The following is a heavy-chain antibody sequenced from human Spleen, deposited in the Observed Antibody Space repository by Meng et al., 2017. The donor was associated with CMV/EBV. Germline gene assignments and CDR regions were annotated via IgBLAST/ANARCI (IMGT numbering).Heavy chain of an antibody. V-gene: IGHV3-48*03. CDR1: GFTFSSYE. CDR2: ISSSGSTI. J-gene: IGHJ5*02. CDR3: ARDVAQGGPNWFDP. Sequence: GGSLRLSCAASGFTFSSYEMNWVRQAPGKGLEWVSYISSSGSTIYYADSVKGRFTISRDNAKISLYLQMNSLRAEDTAVYYCARDVAQGGPNWFDPWGQGTLVTVSS. D-gene: IGHD2-15*01.